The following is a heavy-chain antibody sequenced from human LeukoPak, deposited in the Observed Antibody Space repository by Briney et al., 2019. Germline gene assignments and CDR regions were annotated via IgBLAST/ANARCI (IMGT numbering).Heavy chain of an antibody. V-gene: IGHV3-23*01. CDR2: ISGSGGST. CDR1: GFTLSSNA. Sequence: PGGSLRLSCAAFGFTLSSNAMNWVRQAPGKGLEWVSGISGSGGSTYYADSVKGRFTISRDKSKNTLYLLMISLRAEDTAVYYCASRKQQVVPPRAYPYYYGMDVWGQGTTVTVSS. CDR3: ASRKQQVVPPRAYPYYYGMDV. D-gene: IGHD6-13*01. J-gene: IGHJ6*02.